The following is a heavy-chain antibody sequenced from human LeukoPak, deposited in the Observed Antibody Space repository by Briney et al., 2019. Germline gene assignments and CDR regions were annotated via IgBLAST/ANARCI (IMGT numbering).Heavy chain of an antibody. CDR1: GFIVSSTY. CDR3: ARDSGDGDYEPLDY. V-gene: IGHV3-53*01. Sequence: GGSLRLSCAASGFIVSSTYMNWFRQPPGKGLEWISTLYRDGTTYYADYVKGRFTISRDNSKNTLYLQMNSLRAEDTAIYYCARDSGDGDYEPLDYWGQGTLVTVSS. J-gene: IGHJ4*02. D-gene: IGHD4-17*01. CDR2: LYRDGTT.